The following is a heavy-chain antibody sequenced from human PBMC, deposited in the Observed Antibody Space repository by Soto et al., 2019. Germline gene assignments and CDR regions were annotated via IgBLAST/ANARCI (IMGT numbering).Heavy chain of an antibody. J-gene: IGHJ4*02. CDR2: IYSGGST. CDR3: ARHGYNYGGGYFDY. Sequence: EVQLVESGGGLVQPGGSLSLSCAASGVTVSSNYMSWVRQAPGKGLERVSVIYSGGSTYYADSVKGTFTISRDNSKNTLNLQMTSLRAEKTAVYYCARHGYNYGGGYFDYWGQGTLVTVAS. CDR1: GVTVSSNY. V-gene: IGHV3-66*04. D-gene: IGHD5-18*01.